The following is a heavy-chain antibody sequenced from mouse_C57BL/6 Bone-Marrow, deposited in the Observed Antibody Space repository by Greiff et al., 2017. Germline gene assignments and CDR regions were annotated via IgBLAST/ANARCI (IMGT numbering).Heavy chain of an antibody. J-gene: IGHJ2*01. Sequence: EVKVVESGGDLVKPGGSLKLSCAASGFTFSSYGMSWVRQTPDKRLEWVATISSGGSYTYYPASVKGRFTISRDNAKNTRYLQMSSLKSEDTAMYYCARGYSKDYWGQGTTLTVSS. CDR3: ARGYSKDY. D-gene: IGHD2-5*01. CDR1: GFTFSSYG. V-gene: IGHV5-6*01. CDR2: ISSGGSYT.